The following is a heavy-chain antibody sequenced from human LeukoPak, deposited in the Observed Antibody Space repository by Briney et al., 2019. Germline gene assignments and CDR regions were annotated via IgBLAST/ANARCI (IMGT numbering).Heavy chain of an antibody. CDR3: ARVSPYGDFDY. Sequence: SETLSLTCTVSGGSISSYYWSWIRQPPGKGLEWIGYIYYSGSTNYNPSLRSRVTISVATSKNQFSLKLSSVTAADTAVYYCARVSPYGDFDYWGQGTLVTVSS. D-gene: IGHD4-17*01. J-gene: IGHJ4*02. CDR2: IYYSGST. CDR1: GGSISSYY. V-gene: IGHV4-59*01.